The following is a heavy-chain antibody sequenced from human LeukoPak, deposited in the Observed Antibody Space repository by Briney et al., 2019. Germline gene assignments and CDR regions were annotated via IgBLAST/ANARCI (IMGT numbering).Heavy chain of an antibody. J-gene: IGHJ4*02. CDR2: ITSSSSTI. Sequence: GGSLRLSCAASGFTFSNYNMIWVRQAPGKGLEWVSYITSSSSTINYADSVKGRFTISRDNAKNSLYLQMDSLRAEDTAVYYCARGRLAGYSSSSDFDYWGQGTLVSVSS. CDR1: GFTFSNYN. CDR3: ARGRLAGYSSSSDFDY. D-gene: IGHD6-13*01. V-gene: IGHV3-48*04.